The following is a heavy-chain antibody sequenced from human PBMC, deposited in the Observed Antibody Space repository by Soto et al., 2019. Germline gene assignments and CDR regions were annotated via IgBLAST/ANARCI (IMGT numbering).Heavy chain of an antibody. CDR3: ARDRQASYYDFWSGYYTPRTYYYYYGMDV. CDR2: IYYSGST. CDR1: GGSVSSGSYY. V-gene: IGHV4-61*01. Sequence: PSETLSLTCTVSGGSVSSGSYYWSWIRQPPGKGLEWIGYIYYSGSTNYNPSLKSRVTISVDTSKNQFSLKLSSVTAADTAVYYCARDRQASYYDFWSGYYTPRTYYYYYGMDVWGQGTTVTV. J-gene: IGHJ6*02. D-gene: IGHD3-3*01.